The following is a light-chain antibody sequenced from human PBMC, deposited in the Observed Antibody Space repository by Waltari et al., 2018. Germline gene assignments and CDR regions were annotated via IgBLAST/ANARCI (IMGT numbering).Light chain of an antibody. J-gene: IGKJ1*01. V-gene: IGKV4-1*01. CDR3: QQYDSFPRT. CDR1: QKLSTGSTNRPS. Sequence: DIVMTQSPGPLAVSLGGRASVNCRSSQKLSTGSTNRPSLAWYQQKEGKPPKLLIFWTSIRQSGVPDRFSGSGSGTDFTLTINNLQADDAAVYFCQQYDSFPRTFGQGTRVAI. CDR2: WTS.